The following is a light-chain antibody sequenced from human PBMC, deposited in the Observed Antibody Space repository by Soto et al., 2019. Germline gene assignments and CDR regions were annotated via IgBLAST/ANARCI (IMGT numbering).Light chain of an antibody. V-gene: IGKV3-20*01. CDR1: QSVSSSY. CDR3: QQYSSSPRT. CDR2: GAS. J-gene: IGKJ1*01. Sequence: EIVLTQSPGTLSLCPWEIATLSCRASQSVSSSYLAWYHQKPGQAPRLLIYGASSRATGIPDRFSGSGSGTDFTLTISRLEPEDFAVYYCQQYSSSPRTFGQGTKVDIK.